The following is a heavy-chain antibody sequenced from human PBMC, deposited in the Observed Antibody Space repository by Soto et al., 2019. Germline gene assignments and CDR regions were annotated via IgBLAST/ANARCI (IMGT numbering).Heavy chain of an antibody. CDR2: ILGDGSHK. Sequence: QVQLVESGGGVVQPGRSLRLSCAASGFTFSDFAIHWVRQAPGKGLEWVACILGDGSHKYYADSERGRFIMSRDNSKSTLYLEMNSLRADDTAVYFCARDVLAATGHNGGGMDVWGQGTTVIVSS. J-gene: IGHJ6*02. V-gene: IGHV3-30-3*01. CDR1: GFTFSDFA. D-gene: IGHD1-1*01. CDR3: ARDVLAATGHNGGGMDV.